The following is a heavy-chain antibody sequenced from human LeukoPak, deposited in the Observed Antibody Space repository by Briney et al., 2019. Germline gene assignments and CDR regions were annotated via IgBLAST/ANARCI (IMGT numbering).Heavy chain of an antibody. V-gene: IGHV3-7*03. CDR3: ARDVGYY. CDR2: MNQDGSQK. Sequence: GGSLRLSCAASGFTFSSCWMSWVRQAPGKGLEWVANMNQDGSQKYYVDSVRGRFTISRDNAKSSLYLQMNSVRAEDTAVYYCARDVGYYCGPGTLVTVSS. D-gene: IGHD1-26*01. J-gene: IGHJ4*02. CDR1: GFTFSSCW.